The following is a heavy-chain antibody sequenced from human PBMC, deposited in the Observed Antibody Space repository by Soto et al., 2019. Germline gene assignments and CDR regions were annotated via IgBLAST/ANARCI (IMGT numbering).Heavy chain of an antibody. D-gene: IGHD3-22*01. Sequence: QVQMQDSGPGLVKPSQTLSLTCTVSVASISSGGYYWSWIRQHPGEGLEWIGYIYYSGSTSYNPSLKSRVTISVDTSKNQFSLKLSSVTDADTAVYYCARESKYDTSGYPPWFAPWGQGTLVTVSS. J-gene: IGHJ5*02. CDR1: VASISSGGYY. CDR2: IYYSGST. V-gene: IGHV4-31*03. CDR3: ARESKYDTSGYPPWFAP.